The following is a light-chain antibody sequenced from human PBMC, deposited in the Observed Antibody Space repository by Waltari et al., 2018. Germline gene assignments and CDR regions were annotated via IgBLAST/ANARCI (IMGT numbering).Light chain of an antibody. Sequence: DVVLTQSPLSLSVTLGQPASISCRSSQSLLHSDGNTYLNWFQHMPGQSPRRLIYKVSHRESGVPDRFSGSGSGTDFTLEISRVEAEDLGVFYCVQGTHWPYALGQVTKLEIK. CDR1: QSLLHSDGNTY. CDR2: KVS. V-gene: IGKV2-30*02. CDR3: VQGTHWPYA. J-gene: IGKJ2*01.